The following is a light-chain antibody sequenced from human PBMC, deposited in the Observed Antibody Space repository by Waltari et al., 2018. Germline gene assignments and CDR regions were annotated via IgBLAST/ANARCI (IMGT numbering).Light chain of an antibody. CDR3: QQYNNWPLT. V-gene: IGKV3-15*01. CDR1: QSVAIN. Sequence: EIVMTQSPATLSVSPGERATISCRVSQSVAINLAWYQQKPGQSPRLLLYGASTRATGIPARFSGSGTATEFTLTISSMQPEDFAVYFCQQYNNWPLTFGPGTKVDIK. CDR2: GAS. J-gene: IGKJ3*01.